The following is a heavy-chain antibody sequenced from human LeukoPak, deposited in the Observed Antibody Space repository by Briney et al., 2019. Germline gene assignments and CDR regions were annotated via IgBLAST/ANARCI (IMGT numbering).Heavy chain of an antibody. CDR2: INHSGST. J-gene: IGHJ6*03. D-gene: IGHD2-2*01. CDR1: GGSFSGYY. V-gene: IGHV4-34*01. CDR3: ARSLVVVPAAMSLGYYYYYYMDV. Sequence: SETLSLTCAVYGGSFSGYYWSWIRQPPGEGLEWIGEINHSGSTNYNPSLKSRVTISVDTSKNQFSLKLSSVTAADTAVYYCARSLVVVPAAMSLGYYYYYYMDVWGKGTTVTVSS.